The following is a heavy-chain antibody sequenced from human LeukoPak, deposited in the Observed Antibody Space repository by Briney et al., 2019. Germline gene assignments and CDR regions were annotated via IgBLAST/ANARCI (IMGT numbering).Heavy chain of an antibody. V-gene: IGHV3-7*01. Sequence: TGGSLRLSCAASGFTISIHWMTWVRQAPGKGLEWLANIKGDGSDKNYVDSVKGRFTISRGNAKNSLFLQMSSLRGEDTALYYCATEHWGPNSWGQGTLVTVSS. D-gene: IGHD3-16*01. CDR2: IKGDGSDK. J-gene: IGHJ4*02. CDR1: GFTISIHW. CDR3: ATEHWGPNS.